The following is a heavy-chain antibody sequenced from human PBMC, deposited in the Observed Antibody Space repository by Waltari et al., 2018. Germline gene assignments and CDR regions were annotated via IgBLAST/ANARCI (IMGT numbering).Heavy chain of an antibody. J-gene: IGHJ3*02. CDR3: ARVHEEPTAMDPDAFDI. V-gene: IGHV4-4*02. Sequence: QVQLQESGPGLVKPSGTLSLTCAVSGGSISSSNWWSWVRQPPGKGLEWIGEIYHSGSTNYNPSLKSRVTISVDKSKNQFSLKLSSVTAADTAVYYCARVHEEPTAMDPDAFDIWGQGTMVTVSS. CDR2: IYHSGST. CDR1: GGSISSSNW. D-gene: IGHD5-18*01.